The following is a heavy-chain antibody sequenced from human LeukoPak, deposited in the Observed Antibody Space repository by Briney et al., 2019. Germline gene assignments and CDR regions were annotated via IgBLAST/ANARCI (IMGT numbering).Heavy chain of an antibody. D-gene: IGHD6-19*01. CDR1: GYTFISYD. V-gene: IGHV1-8*01. Sequence: GASVKVSCKASGYTFISYDINWVRQATGQGLEWVGYMNPNSGNTRYAQKFQGRVTMTRNTSISTAYMELSSLRSEDTAVYYCTRVPRTAVGIWGQGTMVTVSS. CDR3: TRVPRTAVGI. CDR2: MNPNSGNT. J-gene: IGHJ3*02.